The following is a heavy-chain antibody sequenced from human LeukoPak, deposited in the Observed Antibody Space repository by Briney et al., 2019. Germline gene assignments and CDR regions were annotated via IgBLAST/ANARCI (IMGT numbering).Heavy chain of an antibody. Sequence: GGSLRPSCAASGFTFSSYAMHWVRQAPGKGLEWVAVISYDGSNKYYADSVKGRFTISRDNSKNTLYLQMNSLRAEDTAVYYCASSITMIVSNFDYWGQGTLVTVSS. CDR3: ASSITMIVSNFDY. CDR2: ISYDGSNK. CDR1: GFTFSSYA. D-gene: IGHD3-22*01. J-gene: IGHJ4*02. V-gene: IGHV3-30*04.